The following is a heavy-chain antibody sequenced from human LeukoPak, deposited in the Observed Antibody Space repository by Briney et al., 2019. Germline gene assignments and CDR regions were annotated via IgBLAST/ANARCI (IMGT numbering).Heavy chain of an antibody. V-gene: IGHV4-39*01. D-gene: IGHD4-17*01. CDR3: ARSRKYGAVTTYSWFDP. CDR2: VSYTGST. CDR1: GGSISSSTYY. Sequence: SETLSLTCTVSGGSISSSTYYWGWIRQPPGRGLEWIASVSYTGSTTYNPSLKSRVTISVDTSKTQFSLKLSSVTAADTAVYYCARSRKYGAVTTYSWFDPWDRGTLVIVSS. J-gene: IGHJ5*02.